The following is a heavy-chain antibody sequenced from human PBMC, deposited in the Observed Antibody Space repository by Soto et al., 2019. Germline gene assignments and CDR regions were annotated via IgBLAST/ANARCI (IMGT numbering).Heavy chain of an antibody. V-gene: IGHV4-34*01. Sequence: PSETLSLTCAVYGGSFSCYYWSWIRQPPGKGLEWIGEINHSGSNNYKPSLKSRVTISVDTSKKQFSLKMSSVTAADTAVYYCERQIFDYWGQGTLVTVSS. CDR1: GGSFSCYY. CDR3: ERQIFDY. J-gene: IGHJ4*02. CDR2: INHSGSN.